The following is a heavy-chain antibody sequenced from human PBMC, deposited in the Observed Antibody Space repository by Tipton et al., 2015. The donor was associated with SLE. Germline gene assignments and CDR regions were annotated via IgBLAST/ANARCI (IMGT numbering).Heavy chain of an antibody. CDR1: GGSMSTYY. Sequence: LRLSCSVSGGSMSTYYWSWIRQPPGKGLERIGYIDYSWSTNYNPSLESRVTISLDSSKNRFSLKLNSVTAADTAVYYCARHAWGSNWYFDLWGRGTLVTVSS. V-gene: IGHV4-59*08. CDR3: ARHAWGSNWYFDL. CDR2: IDYSWST. J-gene: IGHJ2*01. D-gene: IGHD7-27*01.